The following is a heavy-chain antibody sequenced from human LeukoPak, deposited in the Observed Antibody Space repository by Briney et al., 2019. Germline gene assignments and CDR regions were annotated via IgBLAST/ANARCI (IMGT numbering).Heavy chain of an antibody. Sequence: GGSLRLSCEGSGFSFSSYWMTWVRQSPGEVPEWVANIKQDESERYTVDSVKGRLTIARDNAKNSVYLHMNSLRAEDTALYYCARLSAYYYGSYFYYYMDVWGKGTTVTVSS. D-gene: IGHD3-10*01. CDR3: ARLSAYYYGSYFYYYMDV. V-gene: IGHV3-7*01. CDR2: IKQDESER. J-gene: IGHJ6*03. CDR1: GFSFSSYW.